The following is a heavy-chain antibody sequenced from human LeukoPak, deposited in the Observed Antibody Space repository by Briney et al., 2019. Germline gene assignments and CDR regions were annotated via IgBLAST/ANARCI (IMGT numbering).Heavy chain of an antibody. V-gene: IGHV5-51*01. CDR2: IYPVDSDT. Sequence: GEPLNSSGKASGYSFTGYWIGWARQLQGKGLEWMRIIYPVDSDTRYSPSFQGQVTISADKSISAAYLQWSSLNASHTAMYYCARLYYGSGSYYRRASKLGYYFDYWGQGTLVTVSS. D-gene: IGHD3-10*01. J-gene: IGHJ4*02. CDR3: ARLYYGSGSYYRRASKLGYYFDY. CDR1: GYSFTGYW.